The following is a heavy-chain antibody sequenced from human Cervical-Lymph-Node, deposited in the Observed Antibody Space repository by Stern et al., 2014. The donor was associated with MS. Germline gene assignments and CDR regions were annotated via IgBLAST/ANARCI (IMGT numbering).Heavy chain of an antibody. V-gene: IGHV4-39*01. D-gene: IGHD2-8*02. CDR2: VYYSAPT. CDR3: AKHACTGAACPFDL. Sequence: QLQLQESGPGLVKPSETLSLTCAVSGDSISSYTHYWAWIRQPPGKGLEWIGSVYYSAPTNYTPSLKSPVPISVDTPKNHFSLGLNSVTAADTAVYYCAKHACTGAACPFDLWGQGTLVTVSS. J-gene: IGHJ4*02. CDR1: GDSISSYTHY.